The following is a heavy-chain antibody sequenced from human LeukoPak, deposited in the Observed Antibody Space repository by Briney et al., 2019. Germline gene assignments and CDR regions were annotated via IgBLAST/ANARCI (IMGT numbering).Heavy chain of an antibody. CDR3: ARVRDSSGYYYGSFDY. J-gene: IGHJ4*02. D-gene: IGHD3-22*01. CDR2: INHSGST. Sequence: SETLSLTCAVSGGSFSGYYWSWIRQPPGKGLEWIGEINHSGSTNYNPSLKSRVTISVDTSNNQFSLKLISVTAADTAVYYCARVRDSSGYYYGSFDYWGQGTLVTVSS. CDR1: GGSFSGYY. V-gene: IGHV4-34*01.